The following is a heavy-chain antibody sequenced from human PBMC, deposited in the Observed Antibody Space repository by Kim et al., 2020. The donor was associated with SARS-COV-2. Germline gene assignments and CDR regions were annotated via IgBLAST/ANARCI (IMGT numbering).Heavy chain of an antibody. CDR3: ARDRSSSCDY. Sequence: SETLSLTCTVSGYSISSGYYWGWIRQPPGKGLEWIGSIYHSGSTYYNPSLKSRVTISVDTSKNQFSLKLSSVTAADTAVYYCARDRSSSCDYWGQGTLGT. CDR2: IYHSGST. D-gene: IGHD6-13*01. V-gene: IGHV4-38-2*02. CDR1: GYSISSGYY. J-gene: IGHJ4*02.